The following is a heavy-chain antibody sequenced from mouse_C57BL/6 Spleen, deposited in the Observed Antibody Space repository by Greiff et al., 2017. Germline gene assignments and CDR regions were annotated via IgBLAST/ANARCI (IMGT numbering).Heavy chain of an antibody. CDR2: ISSGSRTI. CDR3: ARGGLDY. CDR1: GFTFSDYG. J-gene: IGHJ2*01. V-gene: IGHV5-17*01. Sequence: VQLKESGGGLVKPGGSLKLSCAASGFTFSDYGMHWVRQAPEKGLGGVAYISSGSRTISYADTVKGRFPFSRDNAKNTLFLQMTSLRSEDTAMYYCARGGLDYWGQGTTLTVSS.